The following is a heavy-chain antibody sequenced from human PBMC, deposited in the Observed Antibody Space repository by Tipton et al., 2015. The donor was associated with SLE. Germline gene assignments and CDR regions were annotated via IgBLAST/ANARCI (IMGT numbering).Heavy chain of an antibody. CDR3: TTRGFTGGSYYFDY. D-gene: IGHD2-8*02. Sequence: QLVQSGAEVKKPGSSVKVSCKASGGTFSSYVISWVRQAPGQGLEWMGRIIPILGIANYAQKFQGRVTITADKSTSTAYMELSSLRSEDTAVYYCTTRGFTGGSYYFDYWGQGTLVTVSS. CDR2: IIPILGIA. J-gene: IGHJ4*02. V-gene: IGHV1-69*09. CDR1: GGTFSSYV.